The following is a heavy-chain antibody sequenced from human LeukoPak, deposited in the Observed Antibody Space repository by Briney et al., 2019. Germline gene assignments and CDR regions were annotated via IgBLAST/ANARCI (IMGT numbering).Heavy chain of an antibody. CDR3: AREDGSGSYYSN. D-gene: IGHD3-10*01. CDR2: ISSSSSYI. CDR1: GFTFSTYA. V-gene: IGHV3-21*01. J-gene: IGHJ4*02. Sequence: PGGSLRLSCAASGFTFSTYAMSWVRQAPGKGLEWVSSISSSSSYIYYADSVKGRFTISRDNAKNSLYLQMNSLRAEDTAVYYCAREDGSGSYYSNWGQGTLVTVSS.